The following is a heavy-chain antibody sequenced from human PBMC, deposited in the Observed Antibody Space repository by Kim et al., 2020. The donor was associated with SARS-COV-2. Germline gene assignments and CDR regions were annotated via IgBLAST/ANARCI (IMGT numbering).Heavy chain of an antibody. V-gene: IGHV4-4*07. Sequence: PSETLSLTCTVSGGSISSYYWTWVRQPAGKGLEWIGRVFITGSTNYNPSLKSRVTVSLDASKNKFSLKLSSVTAADTAVYFCTRQTRGGSDGWFDPWGQGTLVTVSS. D-gene: IGHD3-10*01. CDR2: VFITGST. CDR3: TRQTRGGSDGWFDP. J-gene: IGHJ5*02. CDR1: GGSISSYY.